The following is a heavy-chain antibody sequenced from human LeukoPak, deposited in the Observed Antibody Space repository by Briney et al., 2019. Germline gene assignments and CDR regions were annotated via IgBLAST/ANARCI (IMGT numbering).Heavy chain of an antibody. CDR2: ISAYNGNT. CDR3: ARDLGYPTVTRNYYYYGMDV. D-gene: IGHD4-17*01. Sequence: ASVKVSCKASGYTFTTYGISWVRQAPGQGLEWMGWISAYNGNTNYAQKLQGRVTMTTDTSTSTAYMELRSLRSDDTAVYYCARDLGYPTVTRNYYYYGMDVWGQGTTVTVSS. CDR1: GYTFTTYG. J-gene: IGHJ6*02. V-gene: IGHV1-18*01.